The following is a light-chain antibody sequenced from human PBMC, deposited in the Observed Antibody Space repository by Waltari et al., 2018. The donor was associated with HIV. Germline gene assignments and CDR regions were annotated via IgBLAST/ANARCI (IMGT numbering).Light chain of an antibody. CDR1: TPNIGSHY. V-gene: IGLV1-47*01. CDR3: VAWDDSLRGVL. CDR2: RND. J-gene: IGLJ2*01. Sequence: SVLTQPPSASGTPGQRVTISCSGSTPNIGSHYVFWYQHLPGTAPKLLIHRNDQRPSGVPDRFSASTSGTSASLAISGLRSEDEADYYCVAWDDSLRGVLFGGGTKVAVL.